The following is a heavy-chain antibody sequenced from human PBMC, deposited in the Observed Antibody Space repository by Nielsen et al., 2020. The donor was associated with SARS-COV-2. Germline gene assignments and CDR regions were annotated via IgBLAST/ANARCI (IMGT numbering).Heavy chain of an antibody. CDR1: GYSFTSYW. D-gene: IGHD3-10*01. Sequence: GESLKISCQGSGYSFTSYWIGWVRQMPGKGLEWMGMIYPGESDTRYSPSFQGQVTISADKSISTAYLQWSSLKASDTAMYYCARLPSGSAYYFDYWGQGTLVTVSS. J-gene: IGHJ4*02. CDR3: ARLPSGSAYYFDY. CDR2: IYPGESDT. V-gene: IGHV5-51*01.